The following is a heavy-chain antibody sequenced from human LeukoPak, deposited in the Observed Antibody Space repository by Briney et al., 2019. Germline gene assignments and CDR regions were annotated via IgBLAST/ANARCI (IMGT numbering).Heavy chain of an antibody. CDR2: IWYDGSNK. CDR3: ARLYSGSYFGLGALDI. V-gene: IGHV3-33*01. Sequence: GGYLRLSCAAAGFTFSSDGMHWVRQAPGKGLEWVAVIWYDGSNKYYGDSVKGRFTISRDNSKNTLYLHMNSLRAEDTAVYYCARLYSGSYFGLGALDIWGQGTMVTVSS. D-gene: IGHD1-26*01. CDR1: GFTFSSDG. J-gene: IGHJ3*02.